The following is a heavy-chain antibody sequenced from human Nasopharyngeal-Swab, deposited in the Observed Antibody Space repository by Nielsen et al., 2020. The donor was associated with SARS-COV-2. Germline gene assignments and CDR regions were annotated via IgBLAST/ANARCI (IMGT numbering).Heavy chain of an antibody. CDR2: IYSGGST. Sequence: GESLKISGAASGVTVRNNDMSWVRQAPGKGREWGSVIYSGGSTYYADSVKGRFTISRDNSQNTLYLQMNSLRAEDTAVYYCARDAPTGGSGTSYNAHDAFDIWGQGTMVTVSS. CDR1: GVTVRNND. J-gene: IGHJ3*02. CDR3: ARDAPTGGSGTSYNAHDAFDI. V-gene: IGHV3-53*01. D-gene: IGHD3-10*01.